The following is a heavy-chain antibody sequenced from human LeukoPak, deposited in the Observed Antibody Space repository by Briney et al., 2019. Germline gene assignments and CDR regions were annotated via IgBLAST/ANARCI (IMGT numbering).Heavy chain of an antibody. V-gene: IGHV1-2*02. CDR2: INPNSGGT. D-gene: IGHD6-13*01. Sequence: GASVKVSCKASGYTFTGYYMHWVRQAPGQGLGWMACINPNSGGTNYAQKFQGRVTMTRDTSISTAYMELSRLRSDDTAVYYCARVIRYSSSWYWFDPWGQGTLVTVSS. CDR3: ARVIRYSSSWYWFDP. CDR1: GYTFTGYY. J-gene: IGHJ5*02.